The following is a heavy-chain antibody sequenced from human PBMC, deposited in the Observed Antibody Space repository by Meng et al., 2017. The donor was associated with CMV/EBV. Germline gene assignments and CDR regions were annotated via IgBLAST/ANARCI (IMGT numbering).Heavy chain of an antibody. J-gene: IGHJ4*02. V-gene: IGHV3-23*01. D-gene: IGHD6-6*01. Sequence: SGFTSSSYAMSWVRQAPGKGLEWVSAISGSGGSTYYADSVKGRFTISRDNSKNTLYLQMNSLRAEDTAVYYCARPSKSVGSSPGDYWGQGTLVTVSS. CDR2: ISGSGGST. CDR1: GFTSSSYA. CDR3: ARPSKSVGSSPGDY.